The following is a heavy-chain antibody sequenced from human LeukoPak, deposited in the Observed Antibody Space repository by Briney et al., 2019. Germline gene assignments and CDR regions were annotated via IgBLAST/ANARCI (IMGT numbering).Heavy chain of an antibody. Sequence: SETLSLTCAVYGGSFSSYYWSWIRQPPGKGLEWIGYIYYSGSTNYNPSLKSRVTISVDTSKNQFSLKLSSVTAADTAVYYCARISRTIFGVVIMDYWGQGTLVTVSS. CDR2: IYYSGST. CDR1: GGSFSSYY. V-gene: IGHV4-59*08. D-gene: IGHD3-3*01. J-gene: IGHJ4*02. CDR3: ARISRTIFGVVIMDY.